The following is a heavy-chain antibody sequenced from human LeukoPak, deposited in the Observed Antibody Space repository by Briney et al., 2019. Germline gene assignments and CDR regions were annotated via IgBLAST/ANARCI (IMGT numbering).Heavy chain of an antibody. CDR3: ARLRGSYYYFES. J-gene: IGHJ4*02. V-gene: IGHV4-38-2*01. Sequence: SETLSLTCAVSGYSIRSGYYWGWIRQPPGKGLEWIGSAFSGNTHYNPSLKSRVTISVDTSKNQFYLDLSSVTAADTAVYYCARLRGSYYYFESWGQGTLVTVSS. D-gene: IGHD1-26*01. CDR1: GYSIRSGYY. CDR2: AFSGNT.